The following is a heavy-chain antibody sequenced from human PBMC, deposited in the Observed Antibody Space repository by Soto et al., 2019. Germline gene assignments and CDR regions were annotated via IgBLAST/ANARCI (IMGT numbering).Heavy chain of an antibody. CDR2: INHSGSA. V-gene: IGHV4-30-2*01. J-gene: IGHJ4*02. CDR3: ARGLITGSHYSGGWYYFDS. Sequence: SETPSLTCAVSGGSISSGGYSWSWIRQPPGKGLQWIGQINHSGSASYNPSLKSRVTISVHTSNSQFSLELSSVTAADTAVYYCARGLITGSHYSGGWYYFDSWGQGTQVT. CDR1: GGSISSGGYS. D-gene: IGHD6-19*01.